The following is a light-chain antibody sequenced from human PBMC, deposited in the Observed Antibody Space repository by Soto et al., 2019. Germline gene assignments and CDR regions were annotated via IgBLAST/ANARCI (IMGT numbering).Light chain of an antibody. CDR2: GAS. Sequence: EIVLTQSPGTLSLSPGERATLSCRASQSVSSSFLAWYQQKPGQAPRLLIYGASLRATGIPDRFSGSGSGTDFLLTISRVEPEDFAVYYCQQYGSSPWTFGQGTKVEIK. CDR1: QSVSSSF. CDR3: QQYGSSPWT. V-gene: IGKV3-20*01. J-gene: IGKJ1*01.